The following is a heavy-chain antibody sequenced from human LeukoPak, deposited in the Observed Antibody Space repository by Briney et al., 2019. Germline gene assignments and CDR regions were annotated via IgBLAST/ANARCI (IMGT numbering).Heavy chain of an antibody. CDR1: GFTFSRYW. CDR2: IKHDGSEK. J-gene: IGHJ4*02. CDR3: ARVYQGVSLFDGIDY. V-gene: IGHV3-7*01. D-gene: IGHD3-10*01. Sequence: GGSLRLSCAASGFTFSRYWMSWVRQAPGKGLEWVANIKHDGSEKYYVDSMKGRFTISRDNAKKSLYLQMNSLRAEDTAVYYCARVYQGVSLFDGIDYWGQGTLVTVSS.